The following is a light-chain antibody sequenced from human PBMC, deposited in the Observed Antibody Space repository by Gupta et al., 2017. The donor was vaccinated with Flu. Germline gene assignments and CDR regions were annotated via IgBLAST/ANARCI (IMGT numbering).Light chain of an antibody. Sequence: SYELTQPPSVSVSPGQTASITCSGDKLGDKYACWYQQKPGQSPVLVIYQDSKRPSGIPERFSGSNSGNTATLTISGTQAMDGADYYCQAWDSSTPNYVFGTGTKVTVL. CDR2: QDS. V-gene: IGLV3-1*01. CDR3: QAWDSSTPNYV. J-gene: IGLJ1*01. CDR1: KLGDKY.